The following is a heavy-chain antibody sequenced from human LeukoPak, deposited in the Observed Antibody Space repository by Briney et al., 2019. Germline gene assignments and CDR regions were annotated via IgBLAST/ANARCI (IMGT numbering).Heavy chain of an antibody. J-gene: IGHJ1*01. V-gene: IGHV1-2*02. Sequence: GASVKVSCKASGYTFTGYYMHWVRQAPGQGLEWMGWINPNSGGTNYAQKFQGRVTMTRDTSISTAYTELSGLRSDDTAVYYCARDRDDILTGYYTAEYFQHWGQGTLVTVSS. CDR1: GYTFTGYY. D-gene: IGHD3-9*01. CDR3: ARDRDDILTGYYTAEYFQH. CDR2: INPNSGGT.